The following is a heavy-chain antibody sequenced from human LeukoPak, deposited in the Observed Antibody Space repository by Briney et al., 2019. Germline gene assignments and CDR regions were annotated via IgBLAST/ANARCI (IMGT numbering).Heavy chain of an antibody. V-gene: IGHV4-39*07. Sequence: SETLSLTCTVSGGSISSSSYYWSWIRQPPGKGLEWIGEINHSGSTNYNPSLKSRVTISVDTSKNQFSLKLSSVTAADTAVYYCARSIAARRGFDPWGQGTLVTVSS. CDR3: ARSIAARRGFDP. CDR1: GGSISSSSYY. CDR2: INHSGST. J-gene: IGHJ5*02. D-gene: IGHD6-6*01.